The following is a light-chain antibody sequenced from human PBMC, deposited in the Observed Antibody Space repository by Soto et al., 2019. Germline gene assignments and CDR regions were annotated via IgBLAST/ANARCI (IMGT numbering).Light chain of an antibody. J-gene: IGLJ2*01. CDR3: NSYTLSRTVI. CDR2: EVT. CDR1: SSDVGAHDF. Sequence: QSALTQPASVSGSPGQSITISCSGTSSDVGAHDFVSWYQHHPDKAPKVIIFEVTKRPSGVSNRFSGSNTGNTASLTISGLQAEDEADYYCNSYTLSRTVIFGGGTKVTVL. V-gene: IGLV2-14*01.